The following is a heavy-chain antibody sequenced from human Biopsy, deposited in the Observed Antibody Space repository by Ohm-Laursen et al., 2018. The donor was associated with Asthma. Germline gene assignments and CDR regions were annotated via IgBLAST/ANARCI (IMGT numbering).Heavy chain of an antibody. CDR3: ARGQGRGIQLWSLDP. CDR2: IHNSGNT. V-gene: IGHV4-61*03. J-gene: IGHJ5*02. CDR1: GGSVSSGNNS. Sequence: SETLSLTCAVSGGSVSSGNNSWTWIRQPPGKGLEWIGYIHNSGNTNYNPSLKSRVTISLDTSKNHFSLRLSFVTAADTAVYFCARGQGRGIQLWSLDPWGQGILVTVSS. D-gene: IGHD5-18*01.